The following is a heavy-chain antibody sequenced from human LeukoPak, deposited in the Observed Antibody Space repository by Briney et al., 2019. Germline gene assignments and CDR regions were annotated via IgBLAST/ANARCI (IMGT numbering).Heavy chain of an antibody. CDR2: IYYSGST. Sequence: TSETLSLTCAVYGGSFSSYYWSWIRQPPGKGLEWIGYIYYSGSTNCSPSLKSRVTISVDTSKNQFSLKLSSVTAADTAVYYCARDSLEVDAFDIWGQGTMVTVSS. CDR3: ARDSLEVDAFDI. D-gene: IGHD3-3*01. CDR1: GGSFSSYY. J-gene: IGHJ3*02. V-gene: IGHV4-59*01.